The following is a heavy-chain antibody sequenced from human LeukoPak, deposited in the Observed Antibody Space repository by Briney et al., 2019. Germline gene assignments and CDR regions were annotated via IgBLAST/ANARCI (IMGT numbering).Heavy chain of an antibody. CDR1: GFTVSNNY. Sequence: GESLRLSCAASGFTVSNNYMSWVRQAPGKGLEWVSGISGSGGSTYYADSVKGRFTISRDNSKNTLYLQMNSLRAEDTAVFYCAKEAFITTVRGVNYYYGMDVWGQGTTVAVSS. J-gene: IGHJ6*02. V-gene: IGHV3-23*01. CDR3: AKEAFITTVRGVNYYYGMDV. D-gene: IGHD3-10*01. CDR2: ISGSGGST.